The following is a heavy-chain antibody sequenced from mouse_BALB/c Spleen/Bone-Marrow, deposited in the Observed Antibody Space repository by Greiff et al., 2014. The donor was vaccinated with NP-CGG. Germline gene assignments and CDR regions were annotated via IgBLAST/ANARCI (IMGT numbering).Heavy chain of an antibody. Sequence: QVQLQQSGAKLVRPGVSVKISCKGSGYTFTDHAMHWEKRSHAKSLEWIGLISGYYGDAIYNQKFKGKATMTVDKSSSTAYMELARLTSEDSAIYYCARSGKVRNAMDYWGQGTSVTVSS. CDR1: GYTFTDHA. CDR3: ARSGKVRNAMDY. V-gene: IGHV1S137*01. CDR2: ISGYYGDA. D-gene: IGHD2-14*01. J-gene: IGHJ4*01.